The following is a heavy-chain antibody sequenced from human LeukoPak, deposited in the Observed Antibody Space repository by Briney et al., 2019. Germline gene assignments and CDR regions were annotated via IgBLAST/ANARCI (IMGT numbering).Heavy chain of an antibody. CDR2: IYYSGST. V-gene: IGHV4-59*08. Sequence: SSQTLSLTCTVSGGSISSYYWSCIRQPPGKGLEWIGYIYYSGSTNYNPSLKSRVTISVDTSKNQFSLKLRSVTAADTAVYYCARLDVGATSMYYFDYWGQGNLVTVSS. CDR1: GGSISSYY. J-gene: IGHJ4*02. D-gene: IGHD1-26*01. CDR3: ARLDVGATSMYYFDY.